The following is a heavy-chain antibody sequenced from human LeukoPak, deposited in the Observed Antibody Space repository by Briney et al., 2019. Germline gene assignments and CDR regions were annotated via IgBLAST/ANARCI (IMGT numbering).Heavy chain of an antibody. J-gene: IGHJ4*02. CDR3: AKDLLRNPDFDY. Sequence: LGGSLRLSCAASGFTFRDHDILWVRQAPGKGLEWVASIRFHGNSQYYADYVKGRFTISRDNSENTVSLQMNSLRAEDTALYFCAKDLLRNPDFDYWGQGTLVTVSS. CDR2: IRFHGNSQ. V-gene: IGHV3-30*02. CDR1: GFTFRDHD. D-gene: IGHD1-14*01.